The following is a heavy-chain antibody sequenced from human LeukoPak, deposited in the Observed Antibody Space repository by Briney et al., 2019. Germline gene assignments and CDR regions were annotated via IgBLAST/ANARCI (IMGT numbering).Heavy chain of an antibody. CDR2: ITTSDGNT. V-gene: IGHV3-23*01. D-gene: IGHD2-15*01. CDR3: AKCRSLSPASATNY. CDR1: GFTFSSYT. Sequence: GGSLRLSCAASGFTFSSYTMSWVRQAPGKGLEWVSTITTSDGNTYYADSVKGRFTVSRDNSKNTLFLQMNSLRAEDTAVYYCAKCRSLSPASATNYWGQGTLVTVSS. J-gene: IGHJ4*02.